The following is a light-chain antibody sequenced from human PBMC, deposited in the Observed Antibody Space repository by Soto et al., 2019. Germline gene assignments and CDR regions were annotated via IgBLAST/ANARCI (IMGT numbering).Light chain of an antibody. CDR2: DAS. CDR3: HSYDKWPPGT. V-gene: IGKV3D-15*01. Sequence: EIVMTQFPATLSESPGERVTLSCRASQSVSTNVAWYPQKPGEAPRLLIFDASARAVDIPGRFCGSVSGTEFTLSISSLKPEDFAVYFCHSYDKWPPGTFGQGTKGEIK. J-gene: IGKJ1*01. CDR1: QSVSTN.